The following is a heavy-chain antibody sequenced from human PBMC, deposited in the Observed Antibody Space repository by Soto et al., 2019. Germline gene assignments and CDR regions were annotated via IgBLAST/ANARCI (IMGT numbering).Heavy chain of an antibody. CDR3: ARGDCTNGVCGLFDY. J-gene: IGHJ4*02. V-gene: IGHV3-53*02. D-gene: IGHD2-8*01. Sequence: EVQLVETGGGLIQPGGSLRLSCAASGFTVSSNYMSWVRQAPGTGLEWVSVIYSGGSTYYADSVKGRFTIARDNSKNTLYLQMNSRRAEDTAVYYCARGDCTNGVCGLFDYWGQGTLVTVSS. CDR1: GFTVSSNY. CDR2: IYSGGST.